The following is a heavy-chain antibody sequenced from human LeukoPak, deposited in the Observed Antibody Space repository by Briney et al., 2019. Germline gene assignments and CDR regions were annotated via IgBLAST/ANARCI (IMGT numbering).Heavy chain of an antibody. Sequence: GASVKVSCKASGYTFTSYFMHWVRQAPGQGLDWMGIINPSGGSTSYAQKFQGRVTITADESTSTAYMELSSLRSEDTAVYYCATAGSYRTYYFDYWGQGTLVTVSS. CDR3: ATAGSYRTYYFDY. CDR1: GYTFTSYF. J-gene: IGHJ4*02. D-gene: IGHD1-26*01. V-gene: IGHV1-46*01. CDR2: INPSGGST.